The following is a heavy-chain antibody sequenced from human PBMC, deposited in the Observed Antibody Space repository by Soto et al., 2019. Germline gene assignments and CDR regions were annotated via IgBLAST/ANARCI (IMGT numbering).Heavy chain of an antibody. J-gene: IGHJ4*02. V-gene: IGHV4-39*01. CDR2: IYYSGST. CDR1: GGSISSSSYY. CDR3: ARLKTYGDSFYFDY. D-gene: IGHD4-17*01. Sequence: SETLSLTCTVSGGSISSSSYYWGWIRQPPGKGLEWIGSIYYSGSTYYNPSLKSRVTISVDTSKNQFSLKLSSVTAADTAVYYCARLKTYGDSFYFDYWGQGTLVTVSS.